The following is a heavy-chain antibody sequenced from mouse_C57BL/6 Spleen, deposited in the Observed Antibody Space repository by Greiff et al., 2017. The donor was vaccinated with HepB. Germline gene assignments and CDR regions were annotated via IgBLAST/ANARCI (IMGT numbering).Heavy chain of an antibody. D-gene: IGHD2-4*01. CDR1: GFTFSSYA. CDR3: TRAVNDYNWYFDV. J-gene: IGHJ1*03. CDR2: ISSGGDYI. Sequence: VQLKESGEGLVKPGGSLKLSCAASGFTFSSYAMSWVRQTPEKRLEWVAYISSGGDYIYYADTVKGRFTISRDNARNTLYLQMSSLKSEDTAMYYCTRAVNDYNWYFDVWGTGTTVTVSS. V-gene: IGHV5-9-1*02.